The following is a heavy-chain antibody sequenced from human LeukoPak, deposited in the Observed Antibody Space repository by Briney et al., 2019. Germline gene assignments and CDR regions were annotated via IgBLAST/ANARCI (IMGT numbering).Heavy chain of an antibody. J-gene: IGHJ4*02. Sequence: PSEALSLTCTVSGGSISSYYWSWIRQPPGKGLEWIGHIYYSGSTNYNPSLKSRVTISVDTSKDQFSLKLTSVTAAGTAVYYCARQSGYFDYWGQGTLVTVSS. V-gene: IGHV4-59*08. D-gene: IGHD5-12*01. CDR2: IYYSGST. CDR3: ARQSGYFDY. CDR1: GGSISSYY.